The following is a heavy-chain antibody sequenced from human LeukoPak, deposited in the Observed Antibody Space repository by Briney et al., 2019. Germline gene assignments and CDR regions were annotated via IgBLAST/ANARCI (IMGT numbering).Heavy chain of an antibody. D-gene: IGHD6-25*01. Sequence: SETLSLTCTVSGGSLRRYFWSWIRQPPGKGLEWIGYIYYSGSTNYNPSLKSRVTISVDTSKNQFSLKLSSVTAADTAVYYCASARLGSGLEGAFDIWGQGTMVTVSS. CDR3: ASARLGSGLEGAFDI. V-gene: IGHV4-59*01. J-gene: IGHJ3*02. CDR2: IYYSGST. CDR1: GGSLRRYF.